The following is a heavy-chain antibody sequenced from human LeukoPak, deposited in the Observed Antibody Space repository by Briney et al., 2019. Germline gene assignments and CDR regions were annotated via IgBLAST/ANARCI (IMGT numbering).Heavy chain of an antibody. Sequence: GGSLRLSCAASGFTFDDYGMSWVRQAPGEGLVWFSRIISDGSTTTYADSVKGRFTISRDNAKNTLFLQMNSLRAEDTAVYYCARETQQHYSVGGMDVWGQGTTVTVSS. CDR3: ARETQQHYSVGGMDV. CDR2: IISDGSTT. J-gene: IGHJ6*02. CDR1: GFTFDDYG. V-gene: IGHV3-74*01. D-gene: IGHD1/OR15-1a*01.